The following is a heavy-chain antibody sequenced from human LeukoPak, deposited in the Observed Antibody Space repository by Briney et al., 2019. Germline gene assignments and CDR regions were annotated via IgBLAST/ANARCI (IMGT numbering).Heavy chain of an antibody. CDR3: ASRPRADMGPLDY. D-gene: IGHD1-14*01. J-gene: IGHJ4*02. V-gene: IGHV3-23*01. CDR1: GFTFSSCA. Sequence: GGSLRLSCAASGFTFSSCAMTWVRQAPGKGLEWVASITGDGTRTYYTDSVKGRFTISRDNSKNTLYMQMNSLRADETAIYYCASRPRADMGPLDYWGQGTLVTVST. CDR2: ITGDGTRT.